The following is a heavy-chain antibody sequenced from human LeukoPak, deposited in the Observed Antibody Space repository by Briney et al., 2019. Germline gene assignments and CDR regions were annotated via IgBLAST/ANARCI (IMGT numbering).Heavy chain of an antibody. CDR2: ISGDGGST. CDR1: GFTFDDYA. D-gene: IGHD2-2*02. CDR3: AKDVGCSSTSCSTPYYYYGMDV. J-gene: IGHJ6*02. V-gene: IGHV3-43*02. Sequence: GGSLILSCAASGFTFDDYAMHWVRQAPGKGLEWVSLISGDGGSTYYADSVKGRFTIPRDNSKNSLYLQMNSLRTEDTALYYCAKDVGCSSTSCSTPYYYYGMDVWGQGTTVTVSS.